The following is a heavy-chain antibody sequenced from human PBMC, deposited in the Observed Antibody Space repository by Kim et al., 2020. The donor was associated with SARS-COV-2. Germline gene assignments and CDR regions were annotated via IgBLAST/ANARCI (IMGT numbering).Heavy chain of an antibody. J-gene: IGHJ4*02. V-gene: IGHV3-23*03. D-gene: IGHD2-15*01. CDR3: VTHPRSAVYRFDS. Sequence: GGSLRLSCAVSGFTFSNYAMSWVRQAPGKGLEWVSVINTGGTDTDYAGSVKGRFTISRDNSKDTLYMQMNSLRAEDSAVYYCVTHPRSAVYRFDSWGQG. CDR2: INTGGTDT. CDR1: GFTFSNYA.